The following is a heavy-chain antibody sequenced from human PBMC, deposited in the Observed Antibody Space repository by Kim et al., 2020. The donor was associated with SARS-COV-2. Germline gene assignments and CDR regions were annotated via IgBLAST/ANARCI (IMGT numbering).Heavy chain of an antibody. CDR1: GFTVSSNY. CDR2: IYSGGST. CDR3: AGTGQLASFDY. D-gene: IGHD6-6*01. J-gene: IGHJ4*02. V-gene: IGHV3-53*01. Sequence: GGSLRLSCAASGFTVSSNYMSWVRQAPGKGLEWVSVIYSGGSTYYADSVKGRFTISRDNSKNTLYLQMNSLRAEGTAVYYCAGTGQLASFDYWGQGTLVTVSS.